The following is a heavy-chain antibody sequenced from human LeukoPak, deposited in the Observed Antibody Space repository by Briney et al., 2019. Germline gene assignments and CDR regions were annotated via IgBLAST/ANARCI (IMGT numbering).Heavy chain of an antibody. D-gene: IGHD5-24*01. Sequence: PSQTLSLTCTVSGGSIGSGAYYWSWIRQHPGKGLEWIGYIYYSGSTYYNPSLKSRVTISVDTSKSQFSLNLTSVTAADTAVYYCARDLGDGYFANDYWGQGTLVTVSS. J-gene: IGHJ4*02. CDR3: ARDLGDGYFANDY. CDR2: IYYSGST. CDR1: GGSIGSGAYY. V-gene: IGHV4-31*03.